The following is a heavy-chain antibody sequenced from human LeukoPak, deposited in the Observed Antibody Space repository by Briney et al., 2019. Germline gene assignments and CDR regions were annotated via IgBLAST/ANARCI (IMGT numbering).Heavy chain of an antibody. V-gene: IGHV3-7*01. CDR2: IEQDGSDI. J-gene: IGHJ4*02. CDR3: ARVTPWGYFDY. CDR1: GFTFSDYW. D-gene: IGHD1-26*01. Sequence: GGSLRLSCAASGFTFSDYWMTWFRQAPGKGPERVASIEQDGSDIQYVDFVEGRFTISRDNGKNSVYLQMNSLRVEDTAVYYCARVTPWGYFDYWGQGTLVSVSS.